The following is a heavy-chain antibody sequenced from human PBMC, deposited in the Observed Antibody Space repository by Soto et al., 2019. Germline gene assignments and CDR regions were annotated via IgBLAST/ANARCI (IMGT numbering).Heavy chain of an antibody. J-gene: IGHJ6*02. D-gene: IGHD2-15*01. CDR2: ISYDGSNK. CDR1: GFTFSSYA. CDR3: AREDCSGGSCYSHYYYGMDV. Sequence: GGSLRLSCAASGFTFSSYAMHWVRQAPGKGLEWVAVISYDGSNKYYADSVKGRFTISRDNSKNTLYLQMNSLRAEDTAVYYCAREDCSGGSCYSHYYYGMDVWGQGTTVTVSS. V-gene: IGHV3-30-3*01.